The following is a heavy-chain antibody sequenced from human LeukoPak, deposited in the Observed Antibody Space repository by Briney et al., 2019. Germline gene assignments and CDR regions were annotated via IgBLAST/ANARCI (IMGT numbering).Heavy chain of an antibody. Sequence: PSETLSLTCTVSGGSISSGGYYWSWIRQPPGKGLEWIGYIYHSGSTYYNPSLKGRVTISVDWSKNQFSLKLSSVTAADTAVYYCARGFITGTTEDAFDIWGQGTMVTVSS. CDR2: IYHSGST. CDR3: ARGFITGTTEDAFDI. J-gene: IGHJ3*02. V-gene: IGHV4-30-2*01. CDR1: GGSISSGGYY. D-gene: IGHD1-7*01.